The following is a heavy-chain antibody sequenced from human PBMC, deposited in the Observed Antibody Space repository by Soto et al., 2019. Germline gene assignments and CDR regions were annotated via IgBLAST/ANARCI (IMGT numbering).Heavy chain of an antibody. J-gene: IGHJ4*02. D-gene: IGHD3-10*01. V-gene: IGHV3-9*01. CDR3: ANLPLYGSGFDC. CDR1: GFRFDDYA. CDR2: ISWNGAAT. Sequence: EAQLVESGGGLVQPGRSLRLSCVASGFRFDDYAINWVRQAPGKGLEGVSGISWNGAATGYADSVKGRFTISRDNAKNSLYLQMSSLRTEDTAIYYCANLPLYGSGFDCWGQGTLVTVSS.